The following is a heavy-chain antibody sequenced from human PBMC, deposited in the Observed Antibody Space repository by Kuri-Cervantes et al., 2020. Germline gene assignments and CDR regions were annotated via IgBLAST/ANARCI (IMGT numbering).Heavy chain of an antibody. D-gene: IGHD3-22*01. CDR3: ARQSYYDNSGSDAFDI. J-gene: IGHJ3*02. CDR2: ISSSGSTI. Sequence: GGSLRLSCAASGFTFSDYYMSWIRQAPGKGLEWVSYISSSGSTIYYADSVKGRFTISRDNAKNSLYLQMNSLRAEDTAVYYCARQSYYDNSGSDAFDIWGQGTMVTVSS. CDR1: GFTFSDYY. V-gene: IGHV3-11*04.